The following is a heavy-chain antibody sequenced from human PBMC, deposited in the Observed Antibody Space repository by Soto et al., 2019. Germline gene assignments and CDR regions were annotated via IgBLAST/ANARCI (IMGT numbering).Heavy chain of an antibody. D-gene: IGHD7-27*01. J-gene: IGHJ4*02. CDR3: ARDTGDGTFDF. Sequence: ASVKVSCKASGYTFTNYGISWVRQAPGQGLEWMGWTSDYNGNTNYAQKFQDRVTISRDTSASTAYMELTSLRSEDTAVYYCARDTGDGTFDFWGQGTLVTVSS. V-gene: IGHV1-18*04. CDR1: GYTFTNYG. CDR2: TSDYNGNT.